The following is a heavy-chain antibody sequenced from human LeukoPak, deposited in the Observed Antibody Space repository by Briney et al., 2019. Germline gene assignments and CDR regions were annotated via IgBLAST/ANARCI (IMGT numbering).Heavy chain of an antibody. CDR3: ARPSSVAGTVDY. Sequence: SGTLSLTCAVYGGSFSGYYWSWIRQPPGKGLEWIGEINHSGSTNYNPSLKSRVTISVDTSKNQFSLKLSSVTAADTAVYYCARPSSVAGTVDYWGQGTLVTVSS. D-gene: IGHD6-19*01. CDR1: GGSFSGYY. V-gene: IGHV4-34*01. CDR2: INHSGST. J-gene: IGHJ4*02.